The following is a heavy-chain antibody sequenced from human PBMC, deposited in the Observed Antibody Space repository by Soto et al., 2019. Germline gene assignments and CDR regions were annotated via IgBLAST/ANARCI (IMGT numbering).Heavy chain of an antibody. D-gene: IGHD1-26*01. CDR1: GFTFRSYS. J-gene: IGHJ6*02. Sequence: PVGSLRLSCAASGFTFRSYSMNWVRQAPGKGLEWVSYISSSSSTIYYADSVKGRFTISRDNAKNSLYLQMNSLRDEDTAVYYCARDRLDPVGATVDYYYYYGMDVWGQGTTVTVSS. CDR2: ISSSSSTI. V-gene: IGHV3-48*02. CDR3: ARDRLDPVGATVDYYYYYGMDV.